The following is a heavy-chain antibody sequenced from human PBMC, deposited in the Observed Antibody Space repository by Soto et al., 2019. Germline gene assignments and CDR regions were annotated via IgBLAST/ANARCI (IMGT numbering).Heavy chain of an antibody. CDR2: IFYSGTT. CDR3: ARVSRVRGIHFDP. CDR1: GGSSRTAGYY. J-gene: IGHJ5*02. Sequence: QVQLQESGPGLVKSSQTLSLTCTVSGGSSRTAGYYWGWNRQRPGKGLEWIGYIFYSGTTYYKSSLKSRTTLSLDTSKNQFYMNMTSLTAPDTAVYFCARVSRVRGIHFDPWGQGIPVTVSS. V-gene: IGHV4-31*03. D-gene: IGHD3-16*01.